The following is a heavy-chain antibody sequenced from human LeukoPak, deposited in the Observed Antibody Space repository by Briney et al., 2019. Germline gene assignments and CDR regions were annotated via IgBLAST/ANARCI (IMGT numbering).Heavy chain of an antibody. D-gene: IGHD2-15*01. CDR3: VTETWWRFDH. V-gene: IGHV3-7*01. CDR2: LEPDGSHQ. CDR1: GFTFSRDY. J-gene: IGHJ4*02. Sequence: GGPLRLSCSASGFTFSRDYMSWLRQARGEGLEFVTKLEPDGSHQYYARSERGRITISRDNSKNSLYLHLSSRRAEDTAEYYSVTETWWRFDHWGQGSLVTVSS.